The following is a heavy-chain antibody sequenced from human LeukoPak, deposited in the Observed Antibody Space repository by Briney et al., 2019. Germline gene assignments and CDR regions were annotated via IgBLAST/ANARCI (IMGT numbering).Heavy chain of an antibody. CDR2: INRSGST. CDR3: APSRGGCSSTSCYNANAY. Sequence: SETLSLTCAVYGGSFSGYYWSWIRQPPGKGLEWIGEINRSGSTNYNPSLKSRVTISVDTSKNQFSLKLSSVTAADTAVYYCAPSRGGCSSTSCYNANAYWGQGTLVTVSS. CDR1: GGSFSGYY. J-gene: IGHJ4*02. V-gene: IGHV4-34*01. D-gene: IGHD2-2*02.